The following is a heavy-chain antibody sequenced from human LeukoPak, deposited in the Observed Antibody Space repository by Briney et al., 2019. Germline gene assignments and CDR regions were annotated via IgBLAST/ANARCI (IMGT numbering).Heavy chain of an antibody. D-gene: IGHD4-17*01. J-gene: IGHJ5*02. CDR2: ISWTGDKV. V-gene: IGHV3-9*01. CDR3: ARYGDYELNH. CDR1: GFTFGDFV. Sequence: GGSLRLSCVTSGFTFGDFVMHWVRQAPGKGLECVSTISWTGDKVAYAGSVKGRFTISRDNAQSSLYLQMNNLRVEDTAVYYCARYGDYELNHWGHGVLVTVAS.